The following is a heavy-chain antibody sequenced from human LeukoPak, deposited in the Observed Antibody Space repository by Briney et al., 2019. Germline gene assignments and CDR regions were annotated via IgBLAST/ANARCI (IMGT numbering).Heavy chain of an antibody. CDR2: ISYDGSNK. Sequence: GGSLRLSCAASGFTFSSYGMHWVRQAPGKGLEWVAVISYDGSNKYYADSVKGRFTISRDNSKNTLYLQMNSLRAEDTAVYYCAKGDLAQASDYWGQGTLVTVSS. J-gene: IGHJ4*02. CDR3: AKGDLAQASDY. V-gene: IGHV3-30*18. CDR1: GFTFSSYG.